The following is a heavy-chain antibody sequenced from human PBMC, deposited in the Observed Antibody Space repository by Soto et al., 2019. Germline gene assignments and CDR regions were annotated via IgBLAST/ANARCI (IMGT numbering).Heavy chain of an antibody. CDR3: ARTKGNYDILTGYRDPVFDY. CDR2: INAGNGNT. V-gene: IGHV1-3*01. J-gene: IGHJ4*02. Sequence: ASVKVSCKASGYTFTSYAMHWVRQAPGQRLEWMGWINAGNGNTKYSQKFQGRVTITRDTSASTAYMELSSLRSEDTAVYYCARTKGNYDILTGYRDPVFDYWGQGTLVTVSS. D-gene: IGHD3-9*01. CDR1: GYTFTSYA.